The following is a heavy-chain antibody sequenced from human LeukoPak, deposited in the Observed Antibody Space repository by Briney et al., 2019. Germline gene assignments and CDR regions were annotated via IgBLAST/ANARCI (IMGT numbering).Heavy chain of an antibody. V-gene: IGHV4-38-2*02. Sequence: PSETLSLTCTVSGYSISSGYYWGWIRQPPGKGLEWIGSIYHSGSTYYNPSLKSRVTISVDTSKNQFSLKLSSVTAADTAVYYCARNATVVTGTCFDYWGQGTLVTVSS. CDR2: IYHSGST. CDR3: ARNATVVTGTCFDY. J-gene: IGHJ4*02. CDR1: GYSISSGYY. D-gene: IGHD4-23*01.